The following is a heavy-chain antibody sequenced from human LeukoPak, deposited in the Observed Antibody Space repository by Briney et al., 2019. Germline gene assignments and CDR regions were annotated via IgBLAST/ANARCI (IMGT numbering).Heavy chain of an antibody. CDR1: GFSLSTTGVG. CDR2: IYSDDDK. CDR3: ARSTRNTWYFDY. D-gene: IGHD4-11*01. J-gene: IGHJ4*02. Sequence: SGPTLVKPTQTLTLTCTFSGFSLSTTGVGVGWIRQPPGKALEWLVVIYSDDDKRYRPSLKSRLTITADTSKNRVVLTMTNLDPVDTGTYYCARSTRNTWYFDYWSQGTLVTVSS. V-gene: IGHV2-5*02.